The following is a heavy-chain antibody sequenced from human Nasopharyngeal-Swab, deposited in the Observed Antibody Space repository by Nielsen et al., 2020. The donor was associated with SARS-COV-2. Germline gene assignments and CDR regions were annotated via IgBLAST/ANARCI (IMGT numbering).Heavy chain of an antibody. Sequence: ASVKVSCKASGYTFTSYDVSWVRQATGQGLEWMGWMDPTSGNTGYAQKFQGRVTMTRNTSLSTASMELSSLRSEDTAVYYCVREGDDYGGNYFWYFDLWGRGTLVTVSS. CDR3: VREGDDYGGNYFWYFDL. CDR1: GYTFTSYD. CDR2: MDPTSGNT. J-gene: IGHJ2*01. V-gene: IGHV1-8*01. D-gene: IGHD4-23*01.